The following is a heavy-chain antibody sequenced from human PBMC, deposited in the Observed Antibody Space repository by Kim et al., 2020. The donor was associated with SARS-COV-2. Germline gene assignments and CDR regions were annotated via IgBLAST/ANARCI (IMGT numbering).Heavy chain of an antibody. V-gene: IGHV3-23*01. CDR1: GFTFNSHD. J-gene: IGHJ3*01. CDR3: VRQVAGSNFDV. Sequence: GGSLRLSCGASGFTFNSHDLQWVRQAPGKGPEWVSGISGSGNREFYADSVKGRFTISRDNSKNTLYLQLNILRAEGTAIYYCVRQVAGSNFDVWGQGTM. CDR2: ISGSGNRE. D-gene: IGHD3-10*01.